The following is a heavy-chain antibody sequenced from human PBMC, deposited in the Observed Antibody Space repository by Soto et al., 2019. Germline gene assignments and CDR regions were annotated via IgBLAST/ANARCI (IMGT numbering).Heavy chain of an antibody. J-gene: IGHJ3*02. D-gene: IGHD1-26*01. V-gene: IGHV1-69*01. CDR1: GGTFSSYA. Sequence: QVQLVQSGAEVKKPGSSVKVSCKASGGTFSSYAISWVRQAPGQGLEWMGGIIPIFGTANYAQKFQGRVTITADESTSTAYMELSSLRAEDTAVYYCASQKVGGTRPGTLYDFAIRGQGTMVTVSS. CDR3: ASQKVGGTRPGTLYDFAI. CDR2: IIPIFGTA.